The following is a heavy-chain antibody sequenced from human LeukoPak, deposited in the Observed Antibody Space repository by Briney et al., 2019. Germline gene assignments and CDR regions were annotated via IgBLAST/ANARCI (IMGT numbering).Heavy chain of an antibody. D-gene: IGHD4-17*01. V-gene: IGHV4-39*01. J-gene: IGHJ1*01. CDR3: ARGGGTVTTEPEYLQH. Sequence: PSEALSLTCTVSGGSISRSSYYCDWSRQPPGKGLEWLGGIYYSGGPYYNPSLKNRVTISIDTSKSKLSVGLSSVTAADTAVYYCARGGGTVTTEPEYLQHWGQGSLVTVSS. CDR2: IYYSGGP. CDR1: GGSISRSSYY.